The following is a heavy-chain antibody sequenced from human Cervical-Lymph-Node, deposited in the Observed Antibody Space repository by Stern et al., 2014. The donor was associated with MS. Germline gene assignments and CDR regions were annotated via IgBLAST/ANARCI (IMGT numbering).Heavy chain of an antibody. Sequence: QLQLQESGPGLVKPSQTLSLTCTVSGASISTVGYYWSWIRQHPGKGLEWIVYISYIGSTYYNPSLKSRVSISADTSKNQFSLNLTSVTAADTALYYCARSDRLWGSFDYWGQGTLVAVSS. V-gene: IGHV4-31*03. CDR1: GASISTVGYY. CDR2: ISYIGST. J-gene: IGHJ4*02. CDR3: ARSDRLWGSFDY. D-gene: IGHD3-16*01.